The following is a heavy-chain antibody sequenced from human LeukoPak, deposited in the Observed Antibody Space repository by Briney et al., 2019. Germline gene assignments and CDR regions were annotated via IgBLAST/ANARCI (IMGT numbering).Heavy chain of an antibody. CDR3: ARDIVVVPAAIFRYFDY. J-gene: IGHJ4*02. D-gene: IGHD2-2*02. CDR1: GYTFTSYG. Sequence: ASVKVSCKASGYTFTSYGISWVRQAPGQGLEWMGWISAYNGNTNYAQKLQGRVTTTTDTSTSTAYMELRSLRSDDTAVYYCARDIVVVPAAIFRYFDYWGQGTLVTVSS. V-gene: IGHV1-18*01. CDR2: ISAYNGNT.